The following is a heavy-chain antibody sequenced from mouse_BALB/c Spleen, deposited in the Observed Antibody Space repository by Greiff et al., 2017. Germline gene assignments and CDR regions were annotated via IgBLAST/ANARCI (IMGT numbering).Heavy chain of an antibody. V-gene: IGHV1-9*01. Sequence: QVQLQQSGAELMKPGASVKISCKATGYTFSSYWIEWVKQRPGHGLEWIGEILPGSGSTNYNEKFKGKATFTADTSSNTAYMQLSSLTSEDSAVYYCARYRDYEGFAYWGQGTLVTVSA. D-gene: IGHD2-4*01. J-gene: IGHJ3*01. CDR1: GYTFSSYW. CDR2: ILPGSGST. CDR3: ARYRDYEGFAY.